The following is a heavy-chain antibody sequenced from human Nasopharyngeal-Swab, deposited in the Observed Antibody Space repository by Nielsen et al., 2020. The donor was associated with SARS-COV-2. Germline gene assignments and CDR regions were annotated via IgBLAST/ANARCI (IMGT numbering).Heavy chain of an antibody. CDR3: ARERGRGGIWNYYYYYMDV. Sequence: SETLSLTCAVYGGSFSGYYWSWIRQPPGKGLEWIGEINHSGSTNYNPSLKSRVTISVDTSKNQFSLKLSSVTAADTAGYYCARERGRGGIWNYYYYYMDVWGKGTTVTVSS. V-gene: IGHV4-34*01. D-gene: IGHD3-10*01. CDR1: GGSFSGYY. CDR2: INHSGST. J-gene: IGHJ6*03.